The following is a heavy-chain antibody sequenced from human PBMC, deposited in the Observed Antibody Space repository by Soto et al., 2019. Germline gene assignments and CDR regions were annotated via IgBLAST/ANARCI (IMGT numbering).Heavy chain of an antibody. CDR3: ESPTKPLYYYSGMDA. J-gene: IGHJ6*02. V-gene: IGHV1-69*12. CDR1: GGTFSSYA. Sequence: QVQLVQSGAEVKKPGSSVKVSCKASGGTFSSYAISWVRQAPGQGLEWMGGIIPIFGTANYAQKFQGRVTITADETTSTANMGLSSRSSEDTAVYYGESPTKPLYYYSGMDAWGQWTTVTVSS. CDR2: IIPIFGTA.